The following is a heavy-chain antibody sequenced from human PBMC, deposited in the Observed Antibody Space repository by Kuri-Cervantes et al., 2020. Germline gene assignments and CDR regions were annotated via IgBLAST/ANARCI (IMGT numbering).Heavy chain of an antibody. V-gene: IGHV1-18*01. D-gene: IGHD5-12*01. CDR2: ISAYNGNT. J-gene: IGHJ3*02. CDR1: GYTFTSYG. CDR3: AGEYRGLDAFDI. Sequence: ASVKVSCKASGYTFTSYGISWVRQAPGQGLEWMGWISAYNGNTYYAQKLQGRVTMTTHTSTSTVYMELRSLRSDDTAVYYCAGEYRGLDAFDIWGQGTMVTVSS.